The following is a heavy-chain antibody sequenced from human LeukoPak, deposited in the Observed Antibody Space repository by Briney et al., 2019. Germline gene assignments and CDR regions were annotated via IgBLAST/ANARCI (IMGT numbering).Heavy chain of an antibody. CDR1: GGSISSYY. J-gene: IGHJ4*02. Sequence: PSETLSLTCTVSGGSISSYYWSWIRQPPGKGLEWIGYIHYSGSTNYNPSLKSRVTISVDTSKNQFSLKLSSVTAADTAVYCCARAPGYYDSSGYLTYYFDYWGQGTLVTVSS. V-gene: IGHV4-59*01. D-gene: IGHD3-22*01. CDR3: ARAPGYYDSSGYLTYYFDY. CDR2: IHYSGST.